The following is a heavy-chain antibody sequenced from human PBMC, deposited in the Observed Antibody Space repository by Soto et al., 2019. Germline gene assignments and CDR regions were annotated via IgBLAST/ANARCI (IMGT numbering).Heavy chain of an antibody. J-gene: IGHJ5*02. CDR1: GFTFSNYG. CDR2: ISKEGSNK. Sequence: QVQLVESGGGVVQPGRSLRLSCAATGFTFSNYGMHWVRQAPGKGLEGVAVISKEGSNKYHVDSVKGRFTISRDNSKHTVYLKMNRLRAEDTAVYYCAKGSTEDFWGDAPTNFDPWGPGTLVTVSS. D-gene: IGHD3-3*01. V-gene: IGHV3-30*18. CDR3: AKGSTEDFWGDAPTNFDP.